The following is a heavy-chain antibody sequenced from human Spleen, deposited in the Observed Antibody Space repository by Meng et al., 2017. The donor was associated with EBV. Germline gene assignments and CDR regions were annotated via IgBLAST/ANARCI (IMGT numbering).Heavy chain of an antibody. CDR3: AWTSGTSPYYFDY. CDR1: GHTLTEYH. D-gene: IGHD1-26*01. Sequence: LVQAGAEVKKPGASVNVSCNASGHTLTEYHFSWVRQAPGQGLEWMGWISAYSGSTLYPQNVQGRVTMTTDTFTSTAYMEVRNLRSDDTALYYCAWTSGTSPYYFDYWGQGTLVTVSS. J-gene: IGHJ4*02. CDR2: ISAYSGST. V-gene: IGHV1-18*04.